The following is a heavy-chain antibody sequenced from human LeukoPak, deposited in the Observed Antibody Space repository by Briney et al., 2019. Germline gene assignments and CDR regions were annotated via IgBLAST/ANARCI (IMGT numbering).Heavy chain of an antibody. CDR1: GYTFTSYG. CDR2: IIPILGIA. Sequence: GASVKVSCKASGYTFTSYGISWVRQAPGQGLEWMGRIIPILGIANYAQKFQGRVTITADKSTSTAYMELSSLRSEDTAVYYCARVGTVSKAGDYWGQGTLVTVSS. V-gene: IGHV1-69*04. J-gene: IGHJ4*02. D-gene: IGHD4-17*01. CDR3: ARVGTVSKAGDY.